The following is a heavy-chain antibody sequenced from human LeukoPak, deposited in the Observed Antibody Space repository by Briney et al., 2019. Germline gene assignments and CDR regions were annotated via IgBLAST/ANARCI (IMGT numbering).Heavy chain of an antibody. CDR3: ARGSYYDFWSGSRGPGYFDL. Sequence: PSETLSLTCTVSGGSISSYYWSWIRRPPGKGLEWIGYIYYSGSTNYNPSLKSRVTISVDTSKNQFSLKLSSVTAADTAVYYCARGSYYDFWSGSRGPGYFDLWGRGTLVTVSS. V-gene: IGHV4-59*01. D-gene: IGHD3-3*01. J-gene: IGHJ2*01. CDR2: IYYSGST. CDR1: GGSISSYY.